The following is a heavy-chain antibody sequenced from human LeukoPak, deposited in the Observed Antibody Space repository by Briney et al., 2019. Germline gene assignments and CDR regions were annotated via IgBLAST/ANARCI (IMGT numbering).Heavy chain of an antibody. D-gene: IGHD3-10*01. CDR1: GYTFTIYG. CDR3: GWFGGDYYGMDV. Sequence: ASVTVSCKASGYTFTIYGISWVRQAPGQGLEWMGWISAYNGNTNYAQKLQGRVTMTTDTSTSTAYIELRSLRSDDTAVYYCGWFGGDYYGMDVWGQGTTVTVSS. CDR2: ISAYNGNT. V-gene: IGHV1-18*01. J-gene: IGHJ6*02.